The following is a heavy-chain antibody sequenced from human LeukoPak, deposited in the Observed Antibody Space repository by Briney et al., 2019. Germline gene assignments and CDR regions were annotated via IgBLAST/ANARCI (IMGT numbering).Heavy chain of an antibody. CDR1: GLTFSSYW. J-gene: IGHJ4*02. CDR2: IKQDGSEK. Sequence: GGSLRLSCAASGLTFSSYWMSWVRQAPGKGLEWVASIKQDGSEKYYVDSVKGRFTISRDNTKNSLYLQMNSLRAEDTAVYYCARDKIVGATNFDYWGQGTLVTVSS. V-gene: IGHV3-7*03. CDR3: ARDKIVGATNFDY. D-gene: IGHD1-26*01.